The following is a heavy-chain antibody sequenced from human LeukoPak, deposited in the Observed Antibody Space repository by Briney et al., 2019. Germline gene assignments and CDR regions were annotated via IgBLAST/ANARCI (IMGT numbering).Heavy chain of an antibody. CDR2: IHLSGTPT. CDR1: GFAFSIYR. Sequence: GGSLRLSCEASGFAFSIYRMNWVRQAPGKGLEGVSYIHLSGTPTHYADPVKGRFSIPRDNVKNSLYLQMNSLRAEDTAVYYCAKGGLNYYYDSSGYYNDYWGQGTLVTVSS. V-gene: IGHV3-48*04. J-gene: IGHJ4*02. CDR3: AKGGLNYYYDSSGYYNDY. D-gene: IGHD3-22*01.